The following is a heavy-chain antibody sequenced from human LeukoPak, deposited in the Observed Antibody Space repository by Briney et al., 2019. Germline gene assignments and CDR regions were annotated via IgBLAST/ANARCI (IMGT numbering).Heavy chain of an antibody. Sequence: SETLSLTCTVSGGSVSSGSYYWSWIRQPPGKGLEWIGYIYYSGSTNYNPSLKSRVTVSADTSKNQFSLKLSSVTAADTAVYYCARAAGGIAAFDYWGQGTLVTVSS. CDR2: IYYSGST. D-gene: IGHD6-6*01. J-gene: IGHJ4*02. V-gene: IGHV4-61*01. CDR3: ARAAGGIAAFDY. CDR1: GGSVSSGSYY.